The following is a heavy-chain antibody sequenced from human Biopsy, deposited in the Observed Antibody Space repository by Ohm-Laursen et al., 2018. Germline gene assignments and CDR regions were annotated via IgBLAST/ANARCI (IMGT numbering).Heavy chain of an antibody. CDR1: GAPIGSNDYY. Sequence: TLSLTCTVSGAPIGSNDYYWTWIRQRPGKGLEWAGHISYSGSTYYNPSLKSRVTISVDTSKNQFSLNLNSVTAADTAMYFCARGRSAYPPPFWGPGTLVTVSS. CDR2: ISYSGST. D-gene: IGHD5-12*01. CDR3: ARGRSAYPPPF. V-gene: IGHV4-31*03. J-gene: IGHJ4*02.